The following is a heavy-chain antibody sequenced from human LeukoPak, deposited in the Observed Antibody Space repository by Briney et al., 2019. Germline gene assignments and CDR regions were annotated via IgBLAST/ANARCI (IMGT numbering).Heavy chain of an antibody. CDR1: GYTFTSYA. J-gene: IGHJ2*01. Sequence: ASVKVSCKASGYTFTSYAMHWVRQAPGQRLEWMGWINAGNGNTKYSQKFQGRVTITRDTSASTAYMELSSLSSEDTAVYYCARSPANGESYYWYFDLWGRGTLVPVSS. V-gene: IGHV1-3*01. CDR3: ARSPANGESYYWYFDL. CDR2: INAGNGNT. D-gene: IGHD4-17*01.